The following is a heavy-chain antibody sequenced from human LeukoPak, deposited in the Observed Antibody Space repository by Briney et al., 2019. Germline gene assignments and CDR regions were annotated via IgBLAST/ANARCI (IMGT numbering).Heavy chain of an antibody. Sequence: SETPSLTCTVSGGSISSYYWSWIRQPPGKGLEWIGYIYYSGSTNYNPSLKSRVTISVDTSKNQFSLKLSSVTAADTAVYYCARSYDSSGAGWFDYWGQGTLVTVSS. CDR1: GGSISSYY. CDR3: ARSYDSSGAGWFDY. CDR2: IYYSGST. V-gene: IGHV4-59*01. D-gene: IGHD3-22*01. J-gene: IGHJ4*02.